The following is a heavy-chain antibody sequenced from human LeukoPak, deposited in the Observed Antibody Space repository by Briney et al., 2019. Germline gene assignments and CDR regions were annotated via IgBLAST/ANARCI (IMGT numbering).Heavy chain of an antibody. CDR3: ARVMGRYCSSTSCYVDY. D-gene: IGHD2-2*01. CDR1: GFTFSSYG. J-gene: IGHJ4*02. CDR2: ISYDGSNK. V-gene: IGHV3-30*03. Sequence: GRSLRLSCAASGFTFSSYGMHWVRQAPGKGLEWVAVISYDGSNKYYADSVKGRFTISRDNSKNTLYLQMNSLRAEDTAVYYCARVMGRYCSSTSCYVDYWGQGTLVTVSS.